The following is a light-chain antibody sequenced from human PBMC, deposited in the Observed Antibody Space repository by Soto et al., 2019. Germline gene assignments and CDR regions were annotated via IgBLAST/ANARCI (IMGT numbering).Light chain of an antibody. Sequence: DIQMTQSPTSLSASVGDRVTITCRASHSLIKWLAWYQQKPGKAPKLLIYKASSLESGVPSRFSGSGSGTEFTLTISSLQPDDFATYYCQQYNSYSWTFGQGTKVDIK. CDR2: KAS. CDR3: QQYNSYSWT. J-gene: IGKJ1*01. V-gene: IGKV1-5*03. CDR1: HSLIKW.